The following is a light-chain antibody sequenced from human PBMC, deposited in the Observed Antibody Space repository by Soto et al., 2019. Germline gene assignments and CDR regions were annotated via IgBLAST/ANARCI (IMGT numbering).Light chain of an antibody. J-gene: IGLJ2*01. Sequence: QSALTQPASVSGSPGQSITISCTGTSSDVGGYNYVSWYQKHPGKAPKVMIYEVSHRPSGVSDRFSGSKSGNTASLTISGLQAEDEVDYYCSSYTISSTLVVFGGGTKVTVL. CDR2: EVS. CDR1: SSDVGGYNY. V-gene: IGLV2-14*01. CDR3: SSYTISSTLVV.